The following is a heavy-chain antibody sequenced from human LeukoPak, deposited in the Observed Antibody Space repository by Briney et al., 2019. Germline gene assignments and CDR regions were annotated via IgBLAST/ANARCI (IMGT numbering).Heavy chain of an antibody. J-gene: IGHJ4*02. D-gene: IGHD5-18*01. CDR1: GYTFTGYY. Sequence: VASVKVSCKASGYTFTGYYMHWVRQAPGQGLEWMGWINPNSGGTNYAQKFQGRVTMTRDTSISTAYMELSRLRSGDTAVYYCARKVAAMVNPFDYWGQGTLVTVSS. V-gene: IGHV1-2*02. CDR3: ARKVAAMVNPFDY. CDR2: INPNSGGT.